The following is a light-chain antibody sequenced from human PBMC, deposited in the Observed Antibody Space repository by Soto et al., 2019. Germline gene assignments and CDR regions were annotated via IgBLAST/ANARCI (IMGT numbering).Light chain of an antibody. Sequence: EIVLAQSPATLSLSPGEIATLSCRASQSVSGSYLAWYQQKPGQAPRLLIYGASSRGTGIPDRFSGSGSGTDFTLTISRLEPEDSAVYYCQQYGSSPRTFGQGTRLEIK. J-gene: IGKJ5*01. CDR1: QSVSGSY. CDR3: QQYGSSPRT. CDR2: GAS. V-gene: IGKV3-20*01.